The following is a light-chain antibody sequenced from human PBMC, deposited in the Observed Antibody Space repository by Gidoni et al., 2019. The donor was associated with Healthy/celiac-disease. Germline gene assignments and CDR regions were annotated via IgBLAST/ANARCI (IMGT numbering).Light chain of an antibody. V-gene: IGKV3-11*01. Sequence: EIVLTQSPATLSLSPGERATLSCRASQRVSSYLAWYQQKPGQAPRLLIYDASNRATGIPARFSGSGSGTDFTLTISSLEPEDVAVYYCQKRSNWPPLTFGGGTKVEIK. J-gene: IGKJ4*01. CDR2: DAS. CDR1: QRVSSY. CDR3: QKRSNWPPLT.